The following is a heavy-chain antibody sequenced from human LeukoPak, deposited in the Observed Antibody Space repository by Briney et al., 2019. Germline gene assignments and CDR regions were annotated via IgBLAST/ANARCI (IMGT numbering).Heavy chain of an antibody. CDR2: RSGSGITA. J-gene: IGHJ4*01. CDR3: AKGIYSSGWSYFDY. V-gene: IGHV3-23*01. D-gene: IGHD6-19*01. CDR1: GFTFNNSA. Sequence: GGSQRLFSASSGFTFNNSAMSWVRQAPGKGLEWVSTRSGSGITAYYAASVADRFTISRDNSKNTLYLQMNSLRAEDTAVYYCAKGIYSSGWSYFDYWGHGTLVIVSS.